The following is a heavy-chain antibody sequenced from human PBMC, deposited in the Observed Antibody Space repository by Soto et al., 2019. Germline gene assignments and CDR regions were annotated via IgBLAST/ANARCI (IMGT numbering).Heavy chain of an antibody. D-gene: IGHD2-2*02. Sequence: PGESLKISCKGSGYSFTSYWISWVRQMPGKGLEWMGRIDPSDSYTNYSPSFQGHVTISADKSISTAYLQWSSLKASDTAMYYCARQGYCSSTSCYSAFDIWGQGTMVTVSS. J-gene: IGHJ3*02. CDR3: ARQGYCSSTSCYSAFDI. CDR2: IDPSDSYT. CDR1: GYSFTSYW. V-gene: IGHV5-10-1*01.